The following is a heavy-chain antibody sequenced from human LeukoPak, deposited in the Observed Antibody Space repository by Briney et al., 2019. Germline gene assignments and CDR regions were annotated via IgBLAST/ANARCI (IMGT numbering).Heavy chain of an antibody. J-gene: IGHJ4*02. Sequence: GGSLRLSCAASGFTFSSYAMSWVRQAPGKGLEWVSGISGSGTGTYYADSVKGRFTISRDNSKNTLYLQMNSLRADDTALYYCAKSSIGSSIWLLDYRGQGTLVTVSS. CDR2: ISGSGTGT. V-gene: IGHV3-23*01. CDR3: AKSSIGSSIWLLDY. CDR1: GFTFSSYA. D-gene: IGHD6-13*01.